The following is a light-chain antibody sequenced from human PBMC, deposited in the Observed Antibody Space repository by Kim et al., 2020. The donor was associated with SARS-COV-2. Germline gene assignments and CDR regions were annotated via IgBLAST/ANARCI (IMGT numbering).Light chain of an antibody. J-gene: IGKJ1*01. CDR3: QQYINWPPWT. V-gene: IGKV3D-15*01. CDR1: QCVGSN. Sequence: SPGEIATLSCRASQCVGSNVALYQQKPGQAPRLLIYGASTRATGIPARFSGSVSGSDFTLTISSLHSEDFAVYYCQQYINWPPWTFGQGTKVDIK. CDR2: GAS.